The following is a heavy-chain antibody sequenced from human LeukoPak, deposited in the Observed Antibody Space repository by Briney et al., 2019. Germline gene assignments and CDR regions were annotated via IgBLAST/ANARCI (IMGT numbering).Heavy chain of an antibody. CDR3: ARAGSYYSYFDY. V-gene: IGHV4-59*01. D-gene: IGHD1-26*01. CDR1: GASMSSYY. CDR2: IYYSGST. J-gene: IGHJ4*02. Sequence: SDTRSLTVCVPGASMSSYYWSWIRQPPGKGLDWSGNIYYSGSTNYNPSLKSRVTMSVDTSKNQFSLKLSSVTAADTAVCYCARAGSYYSYFDYWGQGTLVSVSS.